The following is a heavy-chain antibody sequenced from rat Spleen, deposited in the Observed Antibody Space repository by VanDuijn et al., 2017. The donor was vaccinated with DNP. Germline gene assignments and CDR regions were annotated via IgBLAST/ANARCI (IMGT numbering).Heavy chain of an antibody. CDR3: ARLDNWFAY. V-gene: IGHV5S13*01. Sequence: EVRLVESGGDLVQPGRSLKLSCAASGFTFSNYDMAWVRQVPGKGLEWVASITSSGDNTYYPDSVKGRFTVSRDNAKDTLYLQMNSLRSEDTATYYCARLDNWFAYWGQGTLVTVSS. CDR2: ITSSGDNT. CDR1: GFTFSNYD. J-gene: IGHJ3*01.